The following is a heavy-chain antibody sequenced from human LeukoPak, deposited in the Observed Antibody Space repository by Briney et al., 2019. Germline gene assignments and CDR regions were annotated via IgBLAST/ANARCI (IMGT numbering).Heavy chain of an antibody. CDR2: IKQDGSEK. V-gene: IGHV3-7*01. CDR3: ARDDITMIVVAFDY. Sequence: SGGSLRLSCAAFGFTFSSYWMSWVRQAPGKGLEWVANIKQDGSEKYYVDSVKGRFTISRDNAKNSLYLQMNSLRAEDTAVYYCARDDITMIVVAFDYWGQGTLVTVSS. CDR1: GFTFSSYW. D-gene: IGHD3-22*01. J-gene: IGHJ4*02.